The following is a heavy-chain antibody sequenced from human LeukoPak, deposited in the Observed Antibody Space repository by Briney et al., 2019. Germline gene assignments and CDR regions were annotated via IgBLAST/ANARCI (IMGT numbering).Heavy chain of an antibody. CDR2: ISWNSGSI. J-gene: IGHJ4*02. D-gene: IGHD6-13*01. CDR3: AKDIRVAAAGTNGLFDY. V-gene: IGHV3-9*01. Sequence: GRSLRLSCAASGFTFDDYAMHWVRQAPGKGREGFSGISWNSGSIGYADSVKGRFTIPRDNAKNSLYLQMNSLRAEDTALYYCAKDIRVAAAGTNGLFDYWGQGTLVTVSS. CDR1: GFTFDDYA.